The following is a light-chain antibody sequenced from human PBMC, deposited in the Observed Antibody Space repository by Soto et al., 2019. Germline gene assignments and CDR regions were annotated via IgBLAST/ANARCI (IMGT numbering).Light chain of an antibody. V-gene: IGLV2-8*01. Sequence: QSAPTQPPSASGFPGQSVTFSCTGTSSDVGGYNYVSWYQQYPGKAPKLMIYEVYKRHSGVPDRFSGSKSGNTASLTVSGLQPEDEADYYCSAYAGSSIWVFGGGTKLTVL. J-gene: IGLJ2*01. CDR2: EVY. CDR3: SAYAGSSIWV. CDR1: SSDVGGYNY.